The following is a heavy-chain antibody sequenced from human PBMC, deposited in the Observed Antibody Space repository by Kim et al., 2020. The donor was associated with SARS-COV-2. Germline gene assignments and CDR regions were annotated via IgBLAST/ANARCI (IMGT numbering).Heavy chain of an antibody. V-gene: IGHV3-74*01. Sequence: GGSLRLSCAASGFTFSSYWMHWVRQAPGKGLMWVSRINGDGSDTAYADFVKGRFAISRDNAKNTLFLQMNSLRAEDTAVYYCARNDCSGGSCAFDPWGQGTLVTVSS. CDR2: INGDGSDT. CDR1: GFTFSSYW. J-gene: IGHJ5*02. CDR3: ARNDCSGGSCAFDP. D-gene: IGHD2-15*01.